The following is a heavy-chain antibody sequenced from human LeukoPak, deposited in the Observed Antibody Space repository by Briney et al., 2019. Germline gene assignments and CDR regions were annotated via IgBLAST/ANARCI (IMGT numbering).Heavy chain of an antibody. CDR2: IKQDGSEK. CDR3: ARDTLSGAPDAFDI. CDR1: GFTFSSYW. V-gene: IGHV3-7*01. Sequence: GGSLRLSCAASGFTFSSYWMSWVRQAPGKGLEWVANIKQDGSEKYYVDSVKGRFTISRDNAQNSLYLQINSLRAEDTAVYYCARDTLSGAPDAFDIWGQGTMVTVSS. D-gene: IGHD3-10*01. J-gene: IGHJ3*02.